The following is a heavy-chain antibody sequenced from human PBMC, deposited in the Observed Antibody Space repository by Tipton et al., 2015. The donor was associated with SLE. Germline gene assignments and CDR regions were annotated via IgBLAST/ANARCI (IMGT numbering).Heavy chain of an antibody. V-gene: IGHV3-74*01. CDR1: GFTFSRYW. Sequence: GSLRLSCAASGFTFSRYWMHWVRQAPGKGLVWVSRINIDGRDVKYADPVKGRFTISRDNAKSTLYLQMNSLRDDDTGVYYCATDQSVAGPTTMDVWGQGTTVIVSS. CDR3: ATDQSVAGPTTMDV. CDR2: INIDGRDV. J-gene: IGHJ6*02. D-gene: IGHD6-19*01.